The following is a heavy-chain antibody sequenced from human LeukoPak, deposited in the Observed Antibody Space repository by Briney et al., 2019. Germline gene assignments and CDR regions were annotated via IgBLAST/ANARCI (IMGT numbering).Heavy chain of an antibody. CDR1: GFTFSAYA. V-gene: IGHV3-23*05. Sequence: PGGSLRLSCEASGFTFSAYAMTWVRQAPGKGLEWVSSIGSDNKPHYTESVKGRFAISRDNSKNTLFLQLNSLRAEDTAVYYCAKKVGGIYAFDMWGQGTMVTVSS. CDR3: AKKVGGIYAFDM. CDR2: IGSDNKP. D-gene: IGHD1-26*01. J-gene: IGHJ3*02.